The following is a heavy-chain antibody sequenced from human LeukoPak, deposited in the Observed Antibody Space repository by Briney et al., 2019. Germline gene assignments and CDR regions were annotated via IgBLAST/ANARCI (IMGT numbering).Heavy chain of an antibody. V-gene: IGHV4-31*03. D-gene: IGHD4-17*01. Sequence: SQTLSLTCTVSDDSLISGTYYWNCIRQYPGKGLEWVGYIHFTGSTDYSPSLKSRGTISVDKSKNHFSLNVNSVTAADTAVYYCARATTATTGFGYFDSWGQGALVTVSS. CDR1: DDSLISGTYY. J-gene: IGHJ4*02. CDR3: ARATTATTGFGYFDS. CDR2: IHFTGST.